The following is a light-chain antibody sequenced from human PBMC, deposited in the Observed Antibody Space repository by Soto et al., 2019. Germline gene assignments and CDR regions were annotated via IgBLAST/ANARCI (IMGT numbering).Light chain of an antibody. CDR2: SAS. J-gene: IGKJ4*01. Sequence: EIVLTQSPGTLSLSPGERGTLSCRASQNLGTLYLAWFQQKSGQAPRLLIYSASRRATGIPDRFSGSGSGTHFTLTISRLEPEDFAVYYCQQRSHGLTFGGGTKVDIK. CDR3: QQRSHGLT. CDR1: QNLGTLY. V-gene: IGKV3D-20*02.